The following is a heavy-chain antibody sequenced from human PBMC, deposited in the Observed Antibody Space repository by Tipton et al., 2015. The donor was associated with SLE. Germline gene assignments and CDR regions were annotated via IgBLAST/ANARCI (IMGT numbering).Heavy chain of an antibody. CDR1: GFTFSSYA. V-gene: IGHV3-30*04. D-gene: IGHD3-10*01. Sequence: RSLRLSCAASGFTFSSYAMHWVRQAPGKGLEWVAVISYDGSNKYYADSVTGRFTISRDNSKNTLYLQLNSLRAEDTAIYFCAKDRVTGSYFYHHGMDAWGQGTTVTVSS. J-gene: IGHJ6*02. CDR2: ISYDGSNK. CDR3: AKDRVTGSYFYHHGMDA.